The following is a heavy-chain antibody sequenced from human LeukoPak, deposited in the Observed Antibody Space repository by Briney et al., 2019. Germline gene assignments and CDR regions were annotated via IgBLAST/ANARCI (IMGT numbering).Heavy chain of an antibody. CDR1: GFTFSDYY. Sequence: TGGSLRLSCAASGFTFSDYYMSWIRQAPGKGLEWVSYISSSSSYTNYADSVKGRFTISRDNAKNSLYLQMNSLRAEDTAVYYCARARGFLEWLLSTNDAFDIWGQGTMVTVSS. D-gene: IGHD3-3*01. J-gene: IGHJ3*02. CDR2: ISSSSSYT. V-gene: IGHV3-11*06. CDR3: ARARGFLEWLLSTNDAFDI.